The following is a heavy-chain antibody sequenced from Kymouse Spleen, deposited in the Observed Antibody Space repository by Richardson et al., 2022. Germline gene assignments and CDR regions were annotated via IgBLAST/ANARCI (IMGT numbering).Heavy chain of an antibody. D-gene: IGHD6-6*01. CDR1: GGSISSYY. CDR2: IYYSGST. J-gene: IGHJ4*02. V-gene: IGHV4-59*01. Sequence: QVQLQESGPGLVKPSETLSLTCTVSGGSISSYYWSWIRQPPGKGLEWIGYIYYSGSTNYNPSLKSRVTISVDTSKNQFSLKLSSVTAADTAVYYCAREGYSSSSGFFDYWGQGTLVTVSS. CDR3: AREGYSSSSGFFDY.